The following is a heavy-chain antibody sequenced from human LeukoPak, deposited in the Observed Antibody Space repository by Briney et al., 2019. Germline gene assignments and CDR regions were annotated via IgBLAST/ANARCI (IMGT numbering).Heavy chain of an antibody. CDR1: GFTFSNYP. CDR3: AKDLAAVTTWDAFDI. CDR2: ISGSGGTT. Sequence: GGSLRLSCAVSGFTFSNYPMSWVRQAPGKGLEWVSVISGSGGTTYYADSVKGRFTISRDNSKNTLYLQMHSLRAEDSAVYYCAKDLAAVTTWDAFDIWGQGTMVSVSS. V-gene: IGHV3-23*01. J-gene: IGHJ3*02. D-gene: IGHD4-11*01.